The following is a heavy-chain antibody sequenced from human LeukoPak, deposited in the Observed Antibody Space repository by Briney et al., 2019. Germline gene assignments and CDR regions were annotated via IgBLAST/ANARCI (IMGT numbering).Heavy chain of an antibody. Sequence: SETLSLTCTVSGGSISSYYWSWIRQPPGKGLEWIGYIYNTGEITDYSPSLKSRVTISVDTSKNQLSLRLNSVTTADTAVYYCARMGAIAGASANVDFWGQGTLVTVSS. CDR3: ARMGAIAGASANVDF. D-gene: IGHD4/OR15-4a*01. CDR2: IYNTGEIT. CDR1: GGSISSYY. V-gene: IGHV4-59*01. J-gene: IGHJ4*02.